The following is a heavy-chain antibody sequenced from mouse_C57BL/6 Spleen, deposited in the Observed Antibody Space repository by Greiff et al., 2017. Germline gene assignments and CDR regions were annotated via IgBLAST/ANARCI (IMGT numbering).Heavy chain of an antibody. D-gene: IGHD4-1*01. J-gene: IGHJ2*01. Sequence: QVQLQQSGPELVKPGASVKISCKASSYAFSSSWMNWVKQRPGKGLEWIGRIYPGDGDTNYNGKFKGKATLTADKSSSTAYMQLSSLTSEDSAVYFCARVSLTGTGDYWGQGTTLTVSS. CDR3: ARVSLTGTGDY. CDR2: IYPGDGDT. V-gene: IGHV1-82*01. CDR1: SYAFSSSW.